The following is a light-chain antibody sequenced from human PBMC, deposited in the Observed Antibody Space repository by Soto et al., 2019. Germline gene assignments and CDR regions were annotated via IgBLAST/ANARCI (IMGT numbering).Light chain of an antibody. CDR2: EVS. J-gene: IGLJ1*01. V-gene: IGLV2-8*01. CDR1: SSDVGKYDY. CDR3: NSYVAGSNV. Sequence: VLTQPPSECGCRGQLEKISCTGTSSDVGKYDYVYWFQHHPGKAPKLIIYEVSKRPSGVPDRFSGSKSGSTASLTVSGLQTEDEADYYCNSYVAGSNVFGTGTQVTVL.